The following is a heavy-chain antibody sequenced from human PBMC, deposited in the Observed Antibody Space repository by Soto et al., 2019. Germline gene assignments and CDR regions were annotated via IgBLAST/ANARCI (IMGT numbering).Heavy chain of an antibody. D-gene: IGHD3-10*01. J-gene: IGHJ4*01. V-gene: IGHV5-51*01. CDR1: GYSFTTYW. CDR2: IYPGDPDT. Sequence: GESLKISGKGSGYSFTTYWIAWVRQMPGKGLEWVGIIYPGDPDTRYSPSFEGHVTISVDKSISTAFLQWNSLKASDNAIYYCARHSTSAPNDYWGQGTLVTVYS. CDR3: ARHSTSAPNDY.